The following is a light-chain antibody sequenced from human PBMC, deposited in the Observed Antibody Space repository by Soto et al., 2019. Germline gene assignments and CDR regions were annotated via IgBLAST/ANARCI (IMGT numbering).Light chain of an antibody. Sequence: QSVLTQPASVSGSPGQSITISCTGTSSDVGGYNYVSWYQQHPGKAPKLMIYEVSNRPSGVSNRFSGSKSGNTASLTISGLQAEDEADYYCSSYTSSSTLCVCGTGTKGTVL. V-gene: IGLV2-14*01. CDR1: SSDVGGYNY. CDR2: EVS. CDR3: SSYTSSSTLCV. J-gene: IGLJ1*01.